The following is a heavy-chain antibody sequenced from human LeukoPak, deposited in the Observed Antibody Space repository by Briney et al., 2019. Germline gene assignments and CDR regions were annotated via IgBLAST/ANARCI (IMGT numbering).Heavy chain of an antibody. D-gene: IGHD3/OR15-3a*01. CDR1: GGSISSTNYY. V-gene: IGHV4-39*01. CDR2: IYYRGST. CDR3: ARQTGSGLFILP. J-gene: IGHJ4*02. Sequence: PSETLSLTCTVSGGSISSTNYYWDWVRQPPGKGLECIGSIYYRGSTYYNASLKSQVSISIDTSKNQFSLRLTSVTAADTAVYYCARQTGSGLFILPGGQGTLVTVSS.